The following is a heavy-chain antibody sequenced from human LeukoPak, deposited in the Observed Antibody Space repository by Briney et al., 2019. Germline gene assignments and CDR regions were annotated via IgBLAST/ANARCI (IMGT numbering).Heavy chain of an antibody. V-gene: IGHV1-18*01. D-gene: IGHD4-23*01. CDR2: ISPNDGET. CDR3: AXXXRGSTPVDP. Sequence: GASVKVSCKASGYTFTNYGITWVRQAPGQGLEWMGWISPNDGETTYSQKFQGRVTMTTDTSTTTAYMEVRTLRSDDTGVYYCAXXXRGSTPVDPWGQGTLVTVSS. CDR1: GYTFTNYG. J-gene: IGHJ5*02.